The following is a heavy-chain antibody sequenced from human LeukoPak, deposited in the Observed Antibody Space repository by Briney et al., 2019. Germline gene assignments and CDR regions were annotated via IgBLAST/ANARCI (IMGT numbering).Heavy chain of an antibody. Sequence: GGSLRLSCAASGFTFSSYAMSWVRQAPGKGLEWVSAISGSGGSTYYADSVKGRFTISRDNAKNSLYLQMNSLRAEDTAVYYCARARGSSGYIDYWGQGTLDTVSS. J-gene: IGHJ4*02. CDR3: ARARGSSGYIDY. D-gene: IGHD6-19*01. CDR1: GFTFSSYA. V-gene: IGHV3-23*01. CDR2: ISGSGGST.